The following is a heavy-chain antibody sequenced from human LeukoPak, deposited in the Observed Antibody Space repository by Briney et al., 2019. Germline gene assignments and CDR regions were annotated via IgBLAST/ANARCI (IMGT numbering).Heavy chain of an antibody. Sequence: GGSLRLSCAASGFGFCDFYMSWIRQAPGMGLEWISYIGTRSNPIYYADSVKGRFTISRDDAKNSLYLQMNSLRDEDTAVYFCAREARASGRDFDYWGQGILVTVSS. CDR2: IGTRSNPI. CDR1: GFGFCDFY. D-gene: IGHD1-26*01. J-gene: IGHJ4*02. V-gene: IGHV3-11*01. CDR3: AREARASGRDFDY.